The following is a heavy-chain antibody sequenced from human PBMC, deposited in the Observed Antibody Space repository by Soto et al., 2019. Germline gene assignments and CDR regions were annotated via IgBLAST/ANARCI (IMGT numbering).Heavy chain of an antibody. CDR2: IYDSGTT. Sequence: PSETLSLTCTVSGGSITNNNYYWSWIRQSPGKGLEWIGHIYDSGTTYNNPSLESRVTISVDTSKNQFSLKLSSVTAADTAVYYCARRYGGAFDIWGQGTMVTVSS. D-gene: IGHD3-10*01. J-gene: IGHJ3*02. V-gene: IGHV4-30-4*01. CDR1: GGSITNNNYY. CDR3: ARRYGGAFDI.